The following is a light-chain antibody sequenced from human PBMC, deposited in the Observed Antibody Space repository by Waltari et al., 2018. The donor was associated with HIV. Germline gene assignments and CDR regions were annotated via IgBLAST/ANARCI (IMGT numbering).Light chain of an antibody. CDR3: VSYTSGNTWV. Sequence: QSALTQPASLSGSPGQSITISCTGTRSDIGVYNFVSWYRQHPDKPPQLIICDVTKRPSGISNRFSGSKSANTASLTISGLQAEDEADYYCVSYTSGNTWVFGGGTKVTVL. J-gene: IGLJ3*02. CDR1: RSDIGVYNF. V-gene: IGLV2-14*03. CDR2: DVT.